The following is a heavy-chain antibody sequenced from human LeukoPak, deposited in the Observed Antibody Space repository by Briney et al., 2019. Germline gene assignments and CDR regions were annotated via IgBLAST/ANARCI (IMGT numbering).Heavy chain of an antibody. D-gene: IGHD6-13*01. Sequence: ASVKVSCKVSGYSLTELSMHWVRQAPGKGLEWMGGFDPTDDKTIFAQKFQGRVTLTEDTSTDTAYMELSSLRSEDTAVYYCARARVYSSRGEYYYYMDVWGKGTTVTVSS. CDR1: GYSLTELS. CDR2: FDPTDDKT. J-gene: IGHJ6*03. V-gene: IGHV1-24*01. CDR3: ARARVYSSRGEYYYYMDV.